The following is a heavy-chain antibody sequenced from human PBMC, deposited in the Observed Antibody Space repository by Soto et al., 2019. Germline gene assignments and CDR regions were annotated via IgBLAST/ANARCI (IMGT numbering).Heavy chain of an antibody. J-gene: IGHJ6*03. CDR1: GFTVSSKY. D-gene: IGHD2-15*01. CDR2: IARGGPT. V-gene: IGHV3-66*01. Sequence: GSLRLSCAVSGFTVSSKYMSCVRQAPAKGLNWVYLIARGGPTDYAECEKGGVTISRDTYVNSVHRQMDSLRVEETAVYYCVRDFVLCDGGRCYGVPLNVWARGTTVTV. CDR3: VRDFVLCDGGRCYGVPLNV.